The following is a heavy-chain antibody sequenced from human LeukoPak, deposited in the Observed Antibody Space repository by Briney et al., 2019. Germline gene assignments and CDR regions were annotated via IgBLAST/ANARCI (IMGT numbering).Heavy chain of an antibody. D-gene: IGHD5-12*01. J-gene: IGHJ4*02. CDR3: ARDSDSGYGPFAS. Sequence: GGSLRLSCAASGFTVSNNYMSWARQAPGKGLEWVSVIHSGGTTNYADSVQGRFTISRDNSKTTVYLHMNSLRAEDTAVYYCARDSDSGYGPFASWGQRTLVTVSS. CDR2: IHSGGTT. V-gene: IGHV3-53*01. CDR1: GFTVSNNY.